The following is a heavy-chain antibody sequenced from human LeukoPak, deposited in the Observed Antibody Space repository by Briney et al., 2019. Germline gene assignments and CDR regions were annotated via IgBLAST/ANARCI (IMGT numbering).Heavy chain of an antibody. V-gene: IGHV1-2*02. CDR1: GYTLTDYY. CDR3: ARGRRILGGPENAGDFFDF. Sequence: ASVTVSCKASGYTLTDYYLHWVRQAPGQGLKWMGWINPNSGATHYAQSFQARVTMTRDTSIASSYMELTGLESDDTAVYYCARGRRILGGPENAGDFFDFWGQGSLVTVSS. J-gene: IGHJ4*01. CDR2: INPNSGAT. D-gene: IGHD3-16*01.